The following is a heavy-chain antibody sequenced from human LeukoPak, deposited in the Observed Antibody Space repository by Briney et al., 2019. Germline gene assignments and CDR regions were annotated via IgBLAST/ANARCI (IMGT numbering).Heavy chain of an antibody. D-gene: IGHD5-24*01. Sequence: SSVKVSCKASGYTFPSYGIKRVRLVTGPGLEWMGSMNPNSGNTGYAQKFHSRVIITRNTSISTAFMELSSLRSEDTAVYYCASTGRDGYNYNYWGQGTLVTVSS. CDR1: GYTFPSYG. CDR2: MNPNSGNT. CDR3: ASTGRDGYNYNY. V-gene: IGHV1-8*02. J-gene: IGHJ4*02.